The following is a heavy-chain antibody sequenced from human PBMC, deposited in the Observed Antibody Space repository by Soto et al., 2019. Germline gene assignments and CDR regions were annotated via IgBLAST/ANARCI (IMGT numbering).Heavy chain of an antibody. J-gene: IGHJ3*02. Sequence: PSESLCLTCSVYGGSFSGVYYNWVRQLPGKGLQWIGESSQDGLTNYSPSLNRRITTSFDTCKRQFYLRLTSLTAADTTVYFCAGGRCPDYHFWSGRHDAFDICGQETMVT. CDR3: AGGRCPDYHFWSGRHDAFDI. CDR2: SSQDGLT. CDR1: GGSFSGVY. D-gene: IGHD3-3*01. V-gene: IGHV4-34*01.